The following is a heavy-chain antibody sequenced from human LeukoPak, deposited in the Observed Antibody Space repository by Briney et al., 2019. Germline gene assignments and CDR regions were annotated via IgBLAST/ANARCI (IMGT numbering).Heavy chain of an antibody. CDR3: ARRATAETKYGMDV. CDR1: GGSISSYY. D-gene: IGHD5-24*01. J-gene: IGHJ6*02. V-gene: IGHV4-59*08. Sequence: SETLSLTCTVSGGSISSYYWSWIRQPPGKGLEWIGYIYYSGSTNYNPSLKSRVTISVDTSKNQFSLKLSSVTAADTAVCYCARRATAETKYGMDVWGQGTTVTVSS. CDR2: IYYSGST.